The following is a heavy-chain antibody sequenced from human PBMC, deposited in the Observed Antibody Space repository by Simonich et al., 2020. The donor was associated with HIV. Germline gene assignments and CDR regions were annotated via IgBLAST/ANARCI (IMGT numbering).Heavy chain of an antibody. J-gene: IGHJ4*02. CDR2: ISSSSSYL. V-gene: IGHV3-21*01. D-gene: IGHD2-2*01. CDR1: GFTFSSYS. CDR3: ARDGRKGSSTSCSDY. Sequence: EVQLVESGGGLVKPGGSLRLSCAASGFTFSSYSMNWVRQAPGKGLEWVSSISSSSSYLYYPDSVKGRFTISRDNAKNSLYLEMNSLSAEDTAVYYCARDGRKGSSTSCSDYWGQGTLVTVSS.